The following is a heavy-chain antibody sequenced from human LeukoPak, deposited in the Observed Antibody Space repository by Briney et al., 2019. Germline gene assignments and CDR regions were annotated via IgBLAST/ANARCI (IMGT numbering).Heavy chain of an antibody. J-gene: IGHJ6*03. CDR1: GGSFSGYY. V-gene: IGHV4-34*01. CDR3: ARVSSDLWYGIYYYYYMDV. Sequence: SETLSLTCAVYGGSFSGYYWSWIRQPPGKGLEWIGEINHSGSTNYNPSLKSRVTISVDTSKNQFSLKLSSVTAADTAVYYCARVSSDLWYGIYYYYYMDVWGKGTTVTISS. D-gene: IGHD6-13*01. CDR2: INHSGST.